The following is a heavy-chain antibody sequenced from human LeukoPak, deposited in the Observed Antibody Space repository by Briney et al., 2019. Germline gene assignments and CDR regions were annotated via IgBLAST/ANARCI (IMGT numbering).Heavy chain of an antibody. CDR1: GYTFTSYG. CDR3: ARVARVRYGGYMSRSVELDY. CDR2: ICAYNGNT. J-gene: IGHJ4*02. Sequence: ASVKVSCKASGYTFTSYGISWVRQAPGQGLEWMGWICAYNGNTNYAQKLQGRVTMTTDTSTSTAYMELRSLRSDDTAVYYCARVARVRYGGYMSRSVELDYWGQGTLVTVSS. V-gene: IGHV1-18*01. D-gene: IGHD5-12*01.